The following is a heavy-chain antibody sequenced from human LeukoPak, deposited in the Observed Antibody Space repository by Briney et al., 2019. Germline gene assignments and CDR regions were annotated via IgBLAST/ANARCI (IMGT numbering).Heavy chain of an antibody. J-gene: IGHJ5*02. V-gene: IGHV3-23*01. CDR2: IAATSGST. D-gene: IGHD4-17*01. CDR1: GFTFRNYV. Sequence: GGSLRLSCAASGFTFRNYVMNWVRQAPGKGLEWVSSIAATSGSTYYADSVKGRFSISRDNAKNTLYLQMNSLRAEDTALYYCAKAAYGDYVNWFDPWGQGTLVTVSS. CDR3: AKAAYGDYVNWFDP.